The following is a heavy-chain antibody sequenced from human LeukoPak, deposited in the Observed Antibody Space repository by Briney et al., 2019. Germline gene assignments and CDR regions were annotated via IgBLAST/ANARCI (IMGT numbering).Heavy chain of an antibody. D-gene: IGHD4-17*01. Sequence: GGSLRLSCAASGFTFSSYGMHWVRQAPGKGLEWVAVISYDGSNKYYADSVKGRFTISRDNSKNTLYLQMNSLRAEDTAVYYCAHLMTTVTTALSGSAFDIWGQGTMVTVSS. CDR2: ISYDGSNK. CDR3: AHLMTTVTTALSGSAFDI. CDR1: GFTFSSYG. V-gene: IGHV3-30*03. J-gene: IGHJ3*02.